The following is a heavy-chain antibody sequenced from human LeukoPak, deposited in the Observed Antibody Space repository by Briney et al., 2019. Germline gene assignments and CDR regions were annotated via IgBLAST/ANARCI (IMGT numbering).Heavy chain of an antibody. CDR2: INHSGSTNT. CDR1: GVSFRGYY. Sequence: SETLSLTCAVYGVSFRGYYWSWIRQPPGKGLEWLGEINHSGSTNTNYSPSLKSRVTISVDTSKNQFSLKLSSVTAADTALYYCARGHPGKNGGMDWGRGTLVTVSS. V-gene: IGHV4-34*01. J-gene: IGHJ4*02. CDR3: ARGHPGKNGGMD. D-gene: IGHD4-23*01.